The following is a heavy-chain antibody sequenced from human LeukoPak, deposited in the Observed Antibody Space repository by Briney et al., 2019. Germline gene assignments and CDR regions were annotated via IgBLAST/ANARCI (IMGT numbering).Heavy chain of an antibody. CDR1: GFTFDYYA. CDR2: LSWNSTNI. CDR3: AELGITMIGGV. D-gene: IGHD3-10*02. V-gene: IGHV3-9*01. Sequence: GGSLSLSCAASGFTFDYYAMHWVRQAPGKGLEWVSGLSWNSTNIDYADSVKGRFTISRDNAKNSLYLQMNSLRAEDTAVYYCAELGITMIGGVWGKGTTVTISS. J-gene: IGHJ6*04.